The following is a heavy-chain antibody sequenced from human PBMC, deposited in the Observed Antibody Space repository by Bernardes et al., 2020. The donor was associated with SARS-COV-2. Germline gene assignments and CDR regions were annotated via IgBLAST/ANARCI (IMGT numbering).Heavy chain of an antibody. CDR3: ARLPTPLLWFGESTYYFDY. CDR2: LYYSGST. Sequence: SETLSLTCTVSGGSISSYYWSWIRQPPGPGLAWIGYLYYSGSTNYNPSLKSRVTISVDTSKNQFSLKLSSVTAADTAVYYCARLPTPLLWFGESTYYFDYWGQGTLVTVSS. V-gene: IGHV4-59*08. J-gene: IGHJ4*02. CDR1: GGSISSYY. D-gene: IGHD3-10*01.